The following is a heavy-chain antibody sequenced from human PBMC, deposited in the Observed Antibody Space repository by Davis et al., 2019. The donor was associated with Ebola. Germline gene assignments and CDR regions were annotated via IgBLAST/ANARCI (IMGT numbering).Heavy chain of an antibody. CDR2: SGTGGNT. CDR3: AREPCDY. Sequence: GGSLTLSCAGSGFTFNSHAMTWVRQAPGKGLEWVSSSGTGGNTYYADSVKGRFTISRDNAKNSLYLQMNSLRDEDTAVYYCAREPCDYWGQGTLVNVSS. CDR1: GFTFNSHA. J-gene: IGHJ4*02. V-gene: IGHV3-48*02.